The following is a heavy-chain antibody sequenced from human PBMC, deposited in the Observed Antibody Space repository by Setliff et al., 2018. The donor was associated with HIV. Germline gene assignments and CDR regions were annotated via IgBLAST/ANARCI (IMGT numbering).Heavy chain of an antibody. CDR2: INQDGSHK. Sequence: PGGSLRLSCAASGFTFNNYWIIWVRQAPGKGLEWVANINQDGSHKYYVDSVKGRFTISRDNAKNSLYLQMNSLRAEDTAVYYCARDRIAAAGTSYALDIWGQGTMVTVS. CDR1: GFTFNNYW. D-gene: IGHD6-13*01. V-gene: IGHV3-7*01. CDR3: ARDRIAAAGTSYALDI. J-gene: IGHJ3*02.